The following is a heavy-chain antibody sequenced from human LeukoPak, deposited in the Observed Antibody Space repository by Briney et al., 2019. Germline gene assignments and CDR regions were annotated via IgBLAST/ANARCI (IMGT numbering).Heavy chain of an antibody. D-gene: IGHD6-13*01. CDR1: GGTFSSYA. CDR2: FNPEDGET. Sequence: ASVKVSCKASGGTFSSYAISWVRQAPGQGLEWMGGFNPEDGETIYAQKFQGRVTMTEDTSTDTAYMELSSLRSEDTAVYYCATDGVEQQLGSYYFDYWGQGTLVTVSS. CDR3: ATDGVEQQLGSYYFDY. V-gene: IGHV1-24*01. J-gene: IGHJ4*02.